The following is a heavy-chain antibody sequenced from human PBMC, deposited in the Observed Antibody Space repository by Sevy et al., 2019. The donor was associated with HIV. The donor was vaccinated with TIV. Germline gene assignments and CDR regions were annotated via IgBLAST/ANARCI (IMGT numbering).Heavy chain of an antibody. J-gene: IGHJ4*02. V-gene: IGHV3-30-3*01. Sequence: GGSLRLSCAASGFTFSSYAMHWVRQAPGKGLEWVAVISYDGSNTYYADSVKGRFTISRDNSKNTLYLQMNSLRAEDTAVYYCARGSRAAAGDFDYWGQGTLVPVSS. CDR3: ARGSRAAAGDFDY. D-gene: IGHD6-13*01. CDR2: ISYDGSNT. CDR1: GFTFSSYA.